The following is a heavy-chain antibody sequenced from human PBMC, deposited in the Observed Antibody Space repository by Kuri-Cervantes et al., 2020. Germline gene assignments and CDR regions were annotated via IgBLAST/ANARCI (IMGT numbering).Heavy chain of an antibody. J-gene: IGHJ4*02. CDR3: ARETFYYYDSSGYYPFDY. Sequence: LSLTCAASGFTFSSYSMNWVRQAPGKGLEWVSYISSSSSTIYYADSVKGRFTISRDNAKNSLYLQMNSLRDEDTAVYYCARETFYYYDSSGYYPFDYWGQGTLVTVSS. CDR2: ISSSSSTI. D-gene: IGHD3-22*01. CDR1: GFTFSSYS. V-gene: IGHV3-48*02.